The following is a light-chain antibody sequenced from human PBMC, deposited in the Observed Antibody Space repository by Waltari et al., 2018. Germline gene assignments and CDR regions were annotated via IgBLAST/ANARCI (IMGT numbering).Light chain of an antibody. CDR2: GKS. CDR3: HSRDSSSTRF. CDR1: SLSRYY. Sequence: SSELTQDPTVSVALGQTVRITCQGDSLSRYYPNWYQQRPGQAPILVLYGKSSRPSGIPDRFSGSISGNTASLTITGAQAEDEADYYCHSRDSSSTRFFGGGTRLTV. J-gene: IGLJ2*01. V-gene: IGLV3-19*01.